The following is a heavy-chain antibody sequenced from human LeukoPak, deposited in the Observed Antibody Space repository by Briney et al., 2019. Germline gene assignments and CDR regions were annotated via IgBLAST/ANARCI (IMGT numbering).Heavy chain of an antibody. CDR2: IYYSGST. D-gene: IGHD3-10*01. V-gene: IGHV4-59*08. J-gene: IGHJ4*02. Sequence: PSETLSLTCTVSGGTISSYYRSWIRQPPGQGLEWIGYIYYSGSTNYNPSLKSRVTISVDTSKNQFSLKLSSVTAADTAVYYCARHYGSGTYPLDYWGQGTLVTVSS. CDR1: GGTISSYY. CDR3: ARHYGSGTYPLDY.